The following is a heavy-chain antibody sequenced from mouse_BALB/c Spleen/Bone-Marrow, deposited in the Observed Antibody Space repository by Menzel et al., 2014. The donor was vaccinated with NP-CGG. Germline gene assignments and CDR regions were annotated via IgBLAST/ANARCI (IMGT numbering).Heavy chain of an antibody. V-gene: IGHV14-1*02. CDR3: ASYYGSSYDYFDY. J-gene: IGHJ2*01. D-gene: IGHD1-1*01. Sequence: EVHLQQSGAELVRPGALVKLSCKASGFNIKDYYMHWVKRRPEQGLEWIGWIDPENGNTMYDPKFQGKASITADTSSNTAYLQLSSLTSEDTAVYYCASYYGSSYDYFDYWGQGTTLTVSS. CDR1: GFNIKDYY. CDR2: IDPENGNT.